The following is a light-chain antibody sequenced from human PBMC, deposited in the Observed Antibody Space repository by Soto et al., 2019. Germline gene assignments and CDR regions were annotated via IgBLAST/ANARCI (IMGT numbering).Light chain of an antibody. CDR1: GSNIGSHYD. Sequence: QSVLTQPPSVSGAPGQRVTISCTGSGSNIGSHYDVHWYQQLPGTAPKLLIYGNKKRPSGVPDRFSGSKSGASASLAITGLQAEDEGDYYCQSYDSSRNSSIVFGPGTKVTVL. J-gene: IGLJ1*01. CDR3: QSYDSSRNSSIV. CDR2: GNK. V-gene: IGLV1-40*01.